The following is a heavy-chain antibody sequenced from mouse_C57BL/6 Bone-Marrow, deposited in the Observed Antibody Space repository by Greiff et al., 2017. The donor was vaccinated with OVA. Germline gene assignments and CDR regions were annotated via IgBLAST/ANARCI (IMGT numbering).Heavy chain of an antibody. CDR3: ARGGTYYSNYGFAY. V-gene: IGHV1-9*01. Sequence: VQLKQSGAELMKPGASVKLSCKATGYTFTGYWIEWVKQRPGHGLEWIGEILPGSGSTNYNEKFKGKATFTADTSSNTAYMQLSSLTTEDSAIDYCARGGTYYSNYGFAYWGQGTLVTVSA. CDR2: ILPGSGST. CDR1: GYTFTGYW. D-gene: IGHD2-5*01. J-gene: IGHJ3*01.